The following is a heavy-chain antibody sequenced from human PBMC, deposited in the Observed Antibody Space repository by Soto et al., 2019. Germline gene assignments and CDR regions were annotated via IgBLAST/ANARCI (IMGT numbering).Heavy chain of an antibody. D-gene: IGHD6-19*01. J-gene: IGHJ6*02. Sequence: GSLRLSCAASGFTFSSYWMHWVRQAPGKGLVWVSHINSDGSSTSYADSVKGRFTISRDNAKNTLYLQMNSLRAEDTAVYYCARVRSSCWYDWGMYVWGQGTTVTVSS. V-gene: IGHV3-74*01. CDR1: GFTFSSYW. CDR2: INSDGSST. CDR3: ARVRSSCWYDWGMYV.